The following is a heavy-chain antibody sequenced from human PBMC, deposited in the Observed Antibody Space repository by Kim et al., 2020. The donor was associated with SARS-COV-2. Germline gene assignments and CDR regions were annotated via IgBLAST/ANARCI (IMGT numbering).Heavy chain of an antibody. Sequence: GESLKISCKGSGYSFTSYWISWVRQMPGKGLEWMGRIDPSDSYTNYSPSFQGHVTISADKSISTAYLQWSSLKASDTAMYYCAGDTSCSSTSCDRKRFDPWGQGTLVTVSS. J-gene: IGHJ5*02. CDR1: GYSFTSYW. CDR2: IDPSDSYT. V-gene: IGHV5-10-1*01. CDR3: AGDTSCSSTSCDRKRFDP. D-gene: IGHD2-2*01.